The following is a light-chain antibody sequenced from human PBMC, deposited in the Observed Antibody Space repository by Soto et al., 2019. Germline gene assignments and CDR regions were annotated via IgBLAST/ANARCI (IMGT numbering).Light chain of an antibody. Sequence: DIVMTQTPLPSPVTLGQPASISCRSSQSLAHSDGNTYLTWLQQSPGQPPRILLYKISKRFSGVPDRFSDSGAGTAFTLTISRVKPEDVGVYYCMQATQFPWTFGQGTKVEIK. CDR3: MQATQFPWT. CDR2: KIS. V-gene: IGKV2-24*01. J-gene: IGKJ1*01. CDR1: QSLAHSDGNTY.